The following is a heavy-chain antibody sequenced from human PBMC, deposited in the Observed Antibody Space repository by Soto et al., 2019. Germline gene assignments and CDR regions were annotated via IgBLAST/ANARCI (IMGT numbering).Heavy chain of an antibody. CDR3: AKDHYYDSSGYVY. Sequence: GGSLRLSCAASGFTFSSYAMIFVRQAPGKGLEWVSAISGSGGSTYYADSVKGRFTISRDNSKNTLYLQMNSLRAEDTAVYYCAKDHYYDSSGYVYWGQGTLVTVSS. D-gene: IGHD3-22*01. V-gene: IGHV3-23*01. J-gene: IGHJ4*02. CDR2: ISGSGGST. CDR1: GFTFSSYA.